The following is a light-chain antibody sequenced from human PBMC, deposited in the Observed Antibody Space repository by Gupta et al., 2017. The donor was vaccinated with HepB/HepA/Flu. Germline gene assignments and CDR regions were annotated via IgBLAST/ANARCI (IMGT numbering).Light chain of an antibody. J-gene: IGKJ2*04. CDR2: GAS. CDR1: QSISNY. Sequence: DIQMTQSPSSLSASVGDRVTITCRASQSISNYLNWYQQRPGNPPKLLIYGASILQSGVPSRFSGSQSGTEFTLTISSLQPEDVAIYYCQQSYSIPCSFGQGTKLAIK. CDR3: QQSYSIPCS. V-gene: IGKV1-39*01.